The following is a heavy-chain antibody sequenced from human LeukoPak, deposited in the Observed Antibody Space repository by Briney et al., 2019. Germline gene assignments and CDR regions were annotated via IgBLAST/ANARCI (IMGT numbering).Heavy chain of an antibody. CDR3: ARSSRTMIVADY. CDR2: ISAYNGNT. Sequence: ASVKVSCKASGYTFTSYGISWVRQAPGQGLEWMGWISAYNGNTNYAQKLQGRVTMTADTSTSTAYMELRSLRSDDTAVYYCARSSRTMIVADYWGQGTLVTVSS. D-gene: IGHD3-22*01. CDR1: GYTFTSYG. J-gene: IGHJ4*02. V-gene: IGHV1-18*01.